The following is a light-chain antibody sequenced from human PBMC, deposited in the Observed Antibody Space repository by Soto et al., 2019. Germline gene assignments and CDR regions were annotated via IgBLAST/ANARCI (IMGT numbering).Light chain of an antibody. CDR1: QSIRSS. CDR3: PQSYSLPRP. Sequence: DVHMTESPSSVSASVGDRVTITCRTSQSIRSSLNWYQQKPGKAPNLLIYAASRLQSGVPSRFSGNGSGTDFTLTINSLQPEDFATCYCPQSYSLPRPFGQGTKVDIK. V-gene: IGKV1-39*01. J-gene: IGKJ1*01. CDR2: AAS.